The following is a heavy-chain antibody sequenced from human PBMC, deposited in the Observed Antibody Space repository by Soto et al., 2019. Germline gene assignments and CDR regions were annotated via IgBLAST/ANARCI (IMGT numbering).Heavy chain of an antibody. Sequence: PSETLSLTCNVSGGSISKFYWAWIRKTAGNGLEWMGRVYATGTTDYNPSLRSRVAMSVDISKKTFSLRLRSVTGADSSVYYCVRDGSKSLRDWFDPWVQGILVTVSS. CDR2: VYATGTT. J-gene: IGHJ5*02. CDR1: GGSISKFY. V-gene: IGHV4-4*07. CDR3: VRDGSKSLRDWFDP.